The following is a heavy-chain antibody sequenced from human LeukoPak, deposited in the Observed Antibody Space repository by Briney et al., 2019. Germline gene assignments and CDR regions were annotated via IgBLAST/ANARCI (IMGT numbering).Heavy chain of an antibody. D-gene: IGHD1-14*01. CDR2: IYYSGST. V-gene: IGHV4-31*11. J-gene: IGHJ5*02. CDR1: GGSISSGGYY. CDR3: ARVGSHTVPRNGWFDP. Sequence: SETLSLTCAVSGGSISSGGYYWSWIRQHPGKGLEWIGYIYYSGSTYYNPSLKSRVTISVDTSKNQFSLKLSSVTAADTAVYYCARVGSHTVPRNGWFDPWGQGTLVTVSS.